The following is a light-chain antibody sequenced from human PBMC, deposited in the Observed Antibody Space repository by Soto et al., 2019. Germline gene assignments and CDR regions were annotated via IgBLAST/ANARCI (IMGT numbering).Light chain of an antibody. CDR2: VAS. J-gene: IGKJ1*01. V-gene: IGKV3-15*01. CDR3: QQYNNWPPWT. CDR1: QSVSSN. Sequence: EIVMTQSPATLSVSPGERATLSCRASQSVSSNLAWYQQKPGQAPRHLIYVASTRATGIPARCSGSGSGTESTLTISSLQSEDFGVYFCQQYNNWPPWTFGQGTKVEIK.